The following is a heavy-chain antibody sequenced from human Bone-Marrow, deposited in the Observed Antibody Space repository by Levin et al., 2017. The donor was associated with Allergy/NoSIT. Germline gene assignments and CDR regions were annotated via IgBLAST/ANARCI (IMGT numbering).Heavy chain of an antibody. Sequence: GESLKISCAASGFTFSSYAMHWVRQAPGKGLEWVAVISYDGSNKYYADSVKGRFTISRDNSKNTLYLQMNSLRAEDTAVYYCARDLGGSGTPDYWGQGTLVTVSS. J-gene: IGHJ4*02. CDR1: GFTFSSYA. V-gene: IGHV3-30-3*01. CDR3: ARDLGGSGTPDY. CDR2: ISYDGSNK. D-gene: IGHD3-10*01.